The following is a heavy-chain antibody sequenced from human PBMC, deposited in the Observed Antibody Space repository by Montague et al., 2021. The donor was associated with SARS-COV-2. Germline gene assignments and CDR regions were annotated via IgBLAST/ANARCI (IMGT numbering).Heavy chain of an antibody. J-gene: IGHJ5*02. CDR3: AREDRWNWFDP. CDR1: GGSINSSY. D-gene: IGHD5-24*01. CDR2: IYYRGST. Sequence: SETLSLTCTVSGGSINSSYWSWIWQPPGKGLEWIGYIYYRGSTNYNSSLKTRVTISVDTSKNQFSLKLNSMTVADTAVYYCAREDRWNWFDPWGQGTLVIVSS. V-gene: IGHV4-59*01.